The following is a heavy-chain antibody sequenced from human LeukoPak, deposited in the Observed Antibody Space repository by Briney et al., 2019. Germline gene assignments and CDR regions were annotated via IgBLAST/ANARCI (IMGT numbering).Heavy chain of an antibody. J-gene: IGHJ4*02. Sequence: KASETLSLTCTVSGGSISSYYWSWIRQPPGKGLEWIGYIYYSGSTNYNPSLKSRVTISVDTSKNQFSLKLSSVTAADTAVYYCARGAYSYDYYFDYWGQGTLVTVSS. CDR1: GGSISSYY. CDR2: IYYSGST. CDR3: ARGAYSYDYYFDY. V-gene: IGHV4-59*12. D-gene: IGHD5-18*01.